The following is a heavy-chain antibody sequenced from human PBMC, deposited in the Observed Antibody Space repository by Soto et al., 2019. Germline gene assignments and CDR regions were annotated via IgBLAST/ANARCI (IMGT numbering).Heavy chain of an antibody. V-gene: IGHV4-59*01. CDR2: IYYSGST. J-gene: IGHJ4*02. Sequence: SETLSLTCTVSGGSISSYYWSWIRQPPGKGLEWIGYIYYSGSTNYNPSLKSRVTISVDTSKNQFSLKLSSVTAADTAVYYCARLTWFGELFDYWGQGTLVTVSS. D-gene: IGHD3-10*01. CDR3: ARLTWFGELFDY. CDR1: GGSISSYY.